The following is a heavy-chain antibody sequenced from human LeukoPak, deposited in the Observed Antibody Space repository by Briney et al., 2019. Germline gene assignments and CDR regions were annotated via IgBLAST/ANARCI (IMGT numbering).Heavy chain of an antibody. CDR3: ARMGPQALSY. Sequence: SETLSLTCTVSGGSISTYYWSWIRQPPGKGLEWIGYIYYGGSTNYNPSLKSRVTISVDKSKNQFSLKLSSVTAADTAVYYCARMGPQALSYWGQGTLVTVSS. D-gene: IGHD3-16*01. CDR2: IYYGGST. J-gene: IGHJ4*02. V-gene: IGHV4-59*12. CDR1: GGSISTYY.